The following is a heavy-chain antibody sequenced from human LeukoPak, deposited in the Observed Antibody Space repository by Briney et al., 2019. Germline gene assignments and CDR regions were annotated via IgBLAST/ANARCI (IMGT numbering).Heavy chain of an antibody. J-gene: IGHJ3*01. CDR1: GFTVSSYG. CDR2: FSATDGSA. D-gene: IGHD6-13*01. V-gene: IGHV3-23*01. Sequence: PGESLRLSCAVSGFTVSSYGMTWVRQAPGKGLEWVSAFSATDGSAQYAESVKGRFTISRDNSKNSLYLQMNSLRDEDTAVYYCAKARIAAAGTGAFDVWGQGTMVTVSS. CDR3: AKARIAAAGTGAFDV.